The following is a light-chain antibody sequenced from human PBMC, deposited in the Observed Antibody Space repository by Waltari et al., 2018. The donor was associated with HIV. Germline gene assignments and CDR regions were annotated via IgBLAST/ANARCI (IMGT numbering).Light chain of an antibody. J-gene: IGKJ3*01. CDR1: QSLLHSNGYNY. CDR3: MQALPSHSLN. CDR2: LVS. Sequence: EIVMPQSPLSLAVAPGEPASISCRSIQSLLHSNGYNYVDWYLKKPGQCPQLLIFLVSNRASGVHDRFSGSGSGTDFTLKRSRVEGEDVGVYYCMQALPSHSLNFGPGTKVDIK. V-gene: IGKV2-28*01.